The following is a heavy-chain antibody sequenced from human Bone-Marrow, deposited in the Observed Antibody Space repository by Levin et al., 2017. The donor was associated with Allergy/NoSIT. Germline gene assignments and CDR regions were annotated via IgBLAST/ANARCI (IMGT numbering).Heavy chain of an antibody. Sequence: GGSLRLSCAASGFAFSNYWMHWVRQAPGKGLVWVSRINRGGSSTTYADSVKGRFTISRDNAKNTLYLQMNSLRAEDTAVYDFARDPFAYNFGSGSYLDYWGQGTLVSVSS. V-gene: IGHV3-74*01. J-gene: IGHJ4*02. CDR3: ARDPFAYNFGSGSYLDY. CDR2: INRGGSST. D-gene: IGHD3-10*01. CDR1: GFAFSNYW.